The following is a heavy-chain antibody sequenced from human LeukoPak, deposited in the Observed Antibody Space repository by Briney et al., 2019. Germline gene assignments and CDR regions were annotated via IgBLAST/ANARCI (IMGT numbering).Heavy chain of an antibody. V-gene: IGHV3-69-1*01. CDR1: GFTFSYYN. CDR3: ARGGASAASNAFDI. D-gene: IGHD6-13*01. CDR2: ISSSSII. Sequence: GGSLRLSCAASGFTFSYYNMNWVRQAPGQGLEWVSYISSSSIIYYADSVKGRFTISRDDAKNSLYLQMNSLRAEDTAVYYCARGGASAASNAFDIWGRGTMVTVSS. J-gene: IGHJ3*02.